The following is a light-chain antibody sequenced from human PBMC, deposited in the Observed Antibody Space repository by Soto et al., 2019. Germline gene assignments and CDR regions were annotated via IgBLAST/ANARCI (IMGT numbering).Light chain of an antibody. CDR3: QRYDSSPPT. V-gene: IGKV3-15*01. J-gene: IGKJ3*01. CDR2: AAS. Sequence: EIVLTQSPATLSLSPGERATLSCRASQSGSSYLAWYQQKPGQAPRLLIYAASSRATGIPARFSGSGSGTEFTLSISSLESEDFAVYYCQRYDSSPPTFGPGTKVHIK. CDR1: QSGSSY.